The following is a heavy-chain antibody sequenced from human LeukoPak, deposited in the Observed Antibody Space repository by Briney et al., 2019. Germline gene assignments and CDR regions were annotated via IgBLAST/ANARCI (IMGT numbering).Heavy chain of an antibody. CDR2: TYYRSKWYN. CDR1: GDIVSSNSAA. CDR3: ARGRYYYDSSGYYEPGFDY. V-gene: IGHV6-1*01. D-gene: IGHD3-22*01. Sequence: SQTLSLTCAISGDIVSSNSAAWNWIRQSPSRGLEWLGRTYYRSKWYNDYAVSVKSRITINPDTSKNQFSLQLNSVTPEDTAVYYCARGRYYYDSSGYYEPGFDYWGQGTLVTVSS. J-gene: IGHJ4*02.